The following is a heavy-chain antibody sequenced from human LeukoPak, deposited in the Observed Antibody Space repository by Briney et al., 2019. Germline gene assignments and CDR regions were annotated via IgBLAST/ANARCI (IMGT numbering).Heavy chain of an antibody. CDR3: ARVASNYDFDY. V-gene: IGHV3-48*03. J-gene: IGHJ4*02. CDR1: GFSFSNYD. Sequence: GGSLRLSCAVSGFSFSNYDMNWVRRAPGKGLEWVSYIRRSGNSRYYADSVKGRFTISRDNAQNSLYLQMNSLRAEDTALYYCARVASNYDFDYWGQGTLVSVSS. D-gene: IGHD4-11*01. CDR2: IRRSGNSR.